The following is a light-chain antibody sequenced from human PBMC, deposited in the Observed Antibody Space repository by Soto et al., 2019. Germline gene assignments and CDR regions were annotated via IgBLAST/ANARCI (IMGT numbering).Light chain of an antibody. V-gene: IGLV2-14*01. J-gene: IGLJ1*01. CDR1: SSDVGGYNY. Sequence: QSGLTQPASGCGSPGQSITISCTGTSSDVGGYNYVCWYKQHPGKAPQLMIYEVTNRPSGVSDRFSGSKSGNTASLTISGLQAEDEADYYCSSYTSSSTLYVFGTGTKVTVL. CDR2: EVT. CDR3: SSYTSSSTLYV.